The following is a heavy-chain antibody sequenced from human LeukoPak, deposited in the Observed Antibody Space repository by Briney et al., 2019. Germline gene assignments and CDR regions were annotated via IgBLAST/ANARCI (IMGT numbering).Heavy chain of an antibody. CDR1: GFTFSSYS. CDR2: IGSSSSYI. J-gene: IGHJ3*02. V-gene: IGHV3-21*01. Sequence: PGGSLRLCCAASGFTFSSYSMNWVRQAPGKGLEWVSSIGSSSSYIYYADSVKGRFTISRDNAKNSLYLQMNSLRAEDTAVYYCARQSGDAFDIWGQGTMVTVSS. D-gene: IGHD1-26*01. CDR3: ARQSGDAFDI.